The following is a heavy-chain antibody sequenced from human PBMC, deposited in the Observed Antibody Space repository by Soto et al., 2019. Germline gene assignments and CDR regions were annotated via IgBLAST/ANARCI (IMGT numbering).Heavy chain of an antibody. CDR2: INSDGSNR. CDR1: GFTFSSYW. Sequence: EVQLVESGGGLVQPGGSLRLSCATSGFTFSSYWMYWVRQAPGKGLVWVSRINSDGSNRGYADSVKGRFTISRDNAKSTLYLEMNSLRAEETAVYYCARNFDYWGQGILVTVSS. CDR3: ARNFDY. V-gene: IGHV3-74*01. J-gene: IGHJ4*02.